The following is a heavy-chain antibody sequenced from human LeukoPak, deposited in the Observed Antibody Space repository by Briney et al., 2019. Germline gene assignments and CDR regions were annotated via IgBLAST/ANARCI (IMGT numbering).Heavy chain of an antibody. Sequence: PSQTLSLTCTVSGGSIRSGAYYWSWIRQPPGKGLEWIGYIYYSGSTYYNPSLKSRLTLSVDTSKNQFSLNLSSVTAADTAVYYCARIPYCAGGSCYFAGAFDIWGQGTMVTVPS. CDR1: GGSIRSGAYY. CDR2: IYYSGST. CDR3: ARIPYCAGGSCYFAGAFDI. V-gene: IGHV4-30-4*01. D-gene: IGHD2-15*01. J-gene: IGHJ3*02.